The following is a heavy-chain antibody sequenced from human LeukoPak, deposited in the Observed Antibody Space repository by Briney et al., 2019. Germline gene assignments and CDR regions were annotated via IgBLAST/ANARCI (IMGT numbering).Heavy chain of an antibody. CDR3: ARESPIVAAPA. V-gene: IGHV3-30*04. CDR2: ISYDGSNK. CDR1: GFTFSSYA. J-gene: IGHJ5*02. Sequence: GGSLRLSCAASGFTFSSYAMHWVRQAPGKGLEWVAVISYDGSNKYYADSVKGRFTISRDNSKNTLYLQMNSLRSEDTAVYYCARESPIVAAPAWGQGTLVTVSS. D-gene: IGHD5-12*01.